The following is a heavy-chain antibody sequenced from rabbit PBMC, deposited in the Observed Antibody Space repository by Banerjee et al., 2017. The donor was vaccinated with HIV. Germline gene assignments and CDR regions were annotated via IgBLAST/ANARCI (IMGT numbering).Heavy chain of an antibody. J-gene: IGHJ4*01. D-gene: IGHD4-2*01. Sequence: QEQLEESGGDLVKPEGSLTLTCTASGFSFSSSYWMCWIRQAPGKGLEWIACIVTGSGSTDYASWAKGRFTISKTSSTTVTLQMTSLTAADTATYFSARRDWDDSSFNLWGQGTLVTVS. CDR2: IVTGSGST. CDR3: ARRDWDDSSFNL. V-gene: IGHV1S45*01. CDR1: GFSFSSSYW.